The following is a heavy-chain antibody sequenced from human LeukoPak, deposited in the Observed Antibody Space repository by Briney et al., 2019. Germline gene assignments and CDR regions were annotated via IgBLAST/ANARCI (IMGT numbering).Heavy chain of an antibody. V-gene: IGHV4-34*01. J-gene: IGHJ5*02. D-gene: IGHD3-16*01. CDR2: INHSGST. CDR1: GGSLRGYY. Sequence: SETLSFTCAVYGGSLRGYYWSWLRQPPGKGLEWIGEINHSGSTNYSPSLKSRVTISVDTSKNQFSLKLSSVTAADTAVYYCASRRGSAWGQGTLVTVSS. CDR3: ASRRGSA.